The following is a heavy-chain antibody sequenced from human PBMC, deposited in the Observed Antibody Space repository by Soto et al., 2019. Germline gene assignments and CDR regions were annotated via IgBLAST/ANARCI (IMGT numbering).Heavy chain of an antibody. D-gene: IGHD1-26*01. J-gene: IGHJ4*02. Sequence: ASVKVSCKASGYTFTSYDINWVRQATGQGPEWMGWMNPNSGNTAYAQNFQGRVTMTRSTSISTAYMELSSLRSEDTAVYYCARGTSGGLDYWGQGTLVTVSS. CDR2: MNPNSGNT. CDR1: GYTFTSYD. CDR3: ARGTSGGLDY. V-gene: IGHV1-8*01.